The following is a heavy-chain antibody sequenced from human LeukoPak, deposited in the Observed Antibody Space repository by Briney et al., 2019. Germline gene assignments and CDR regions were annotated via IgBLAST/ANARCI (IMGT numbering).Heavy chain of an antibody. CDR1: GFTFSSYA. Sequence: GGSLRLSCAVSGFTFSSYAMLWVRQPPGRGLECVAFILYDGSNKYYADSVKGRFTISRDNSKNTLYLQMNSLRAEDTAVYYCAKDRSVLLWFGEPRGGFDYWGQGTLVTVSS. CDR3: AKDRSVLLWFGEPRGGFDY. D-gene: IGHD3-10*01. V-gene: IGHV3-30*04. CDR2: ILYDGSNK. J-gene: IGHJ4*02.